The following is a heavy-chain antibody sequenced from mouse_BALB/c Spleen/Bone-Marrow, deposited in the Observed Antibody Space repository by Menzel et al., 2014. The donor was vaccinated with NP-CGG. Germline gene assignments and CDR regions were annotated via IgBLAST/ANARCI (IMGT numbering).Heavy chain of an antibody. CDR2: ISYGGGT. J-gene: IGHJ3*01. CDR1: GDSTTSGY. CDR3: ARTNYCGWFVY. D-gene: IGHD1-1*01. Sequence: EVDLQHSRLSFGKRSQTLFLTCSVTGDSTTSGYWNLIRKFPGNKLEYMWFISYGGGTYYNPSLRSRISITRDTSKNQYYVNMNSVTTEDTATYYDARTNYCGWFVYWGQG. V-gene: IGHV3-8*02.